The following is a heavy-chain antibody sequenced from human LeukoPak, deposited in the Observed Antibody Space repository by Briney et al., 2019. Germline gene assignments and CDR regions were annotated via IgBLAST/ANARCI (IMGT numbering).Heavy chain of an antibody. CDR2: ISYDGSNK. J-gene: IGHJ4*02. Sequence: GSLRLSCAASGFTFSSYAMHWVRQAPGKGLEWVAVISYDGSNKYYADSVKGRFTISRDNSKNTLYLQMNSLRAEDTAVYYCARDQGWELGGFDYWGQGTLVTVSS. CDR3: ARDQGWELGGFDY. V-gene: IGHV3-30-3*01. CDR1: GFTFSSYA. D-gene: IGHD1-26*01.